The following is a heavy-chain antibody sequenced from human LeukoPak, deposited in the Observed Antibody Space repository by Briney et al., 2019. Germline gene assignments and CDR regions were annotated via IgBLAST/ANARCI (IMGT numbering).Heavy chain of an antibody. J-gene: IGHJ4*02. CDR2: INYRSRWYN. CDR3: ARVLTVAGLADFDY. CDR1: GDSVSSNSAA. D-gene: IGHD6-19*01. V-gene: IGHV6-1*01. Sequence: SQALSLTCAISGDSVSSNSAAWNWIRQSPSRGLEWLGRINYRSRWYNDYAVSVKSRITINPDTSKNQFSLQLNSVTPEDTAVYYCARVLTVAGLADFDYWGQGTLVTVSS.